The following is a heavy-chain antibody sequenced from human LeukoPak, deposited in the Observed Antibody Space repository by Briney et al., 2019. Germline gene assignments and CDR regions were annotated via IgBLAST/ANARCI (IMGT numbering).Heavy chain of an antibody. CDR2: TNWNGGKT. CDR1: GFTFDDYG. J-gene: IGHJ4*02. D-gene: IGHD4/OR15-4a*01. CDR3: ARRAGAYSHPYDY. V-gene: IGHV3-20*04. Sequence: PVGSPRLSCAASGFTFDDYGMSWVRQAPGKGLEWVSGTNWNGGKTGYADSVKGRFTISRDNAKNTLYLQMNSLRAEDTAVYYCARRAGAYSHPYDYWGQGTLVTVSS.